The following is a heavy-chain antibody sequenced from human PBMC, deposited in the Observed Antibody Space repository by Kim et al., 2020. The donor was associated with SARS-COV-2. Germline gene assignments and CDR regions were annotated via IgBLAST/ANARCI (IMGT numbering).Heavy chain of an antibody. CDR1: GGSISSSSYY. J-gene: IGHJ1*01. V-gene: IGHV4-39*01. CDR3: ARSAFEGEGGFQH. D-gene: IGHD3-16*01. Sequence: SETLSLTCTVSGGSISSSSYYWGWIRQPPGKGLEWIGSIYYSGSTYYNPSLKSRVTISVDTSKNQFSLKLSSVTAADTAVYYCARSAFEGEGGFQHWGQGTLVTVSS. CDR2: IYYSGST.